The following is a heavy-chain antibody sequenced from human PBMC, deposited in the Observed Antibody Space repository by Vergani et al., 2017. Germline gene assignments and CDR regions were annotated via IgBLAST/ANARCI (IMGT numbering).Heavy chain of an antibody. J-gene: IGHJ4*02. CDR2: IQFDGSNQ. D-gene: IGHD3-16*01. V-gene: IGHV3-30*02. CDR1: GLILSNYD. Sequence: QVQLVESGGGVVQRGGSLRLSCARSGLILSNYDMQWIRQGPGKGLEFLAFIQFDGSNQYYADSVKGRFTLSRDFSKNTLYLQMNSLRTDDTATYYCAKHFRGWGIDYWGQGTQVIVSS. CDR3: AKHFRGWGIDY.